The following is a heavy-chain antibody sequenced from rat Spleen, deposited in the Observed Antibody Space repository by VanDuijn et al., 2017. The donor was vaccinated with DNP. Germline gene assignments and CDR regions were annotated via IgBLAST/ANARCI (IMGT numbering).Heavy chain of an antibody. CDR2: ITTGGDNT. J-gene: IGHJ3*01. CDR1: GFTFRNYG. D-gene: IGHD4-1*01. Sequence: EVQLVESGGGLVQPGRSLKVSCAASGFTFRNYGMAWVRQAPTRGLEWVASITTGGDNTYYPDSVKGRFTVSRDHAKNTLYLRLNSLRSEDTATYYCASGFGWFAYWGQGTLVTVSS. V-gene: IGHV5S13*01. CDR3: ASGFGWFAY.